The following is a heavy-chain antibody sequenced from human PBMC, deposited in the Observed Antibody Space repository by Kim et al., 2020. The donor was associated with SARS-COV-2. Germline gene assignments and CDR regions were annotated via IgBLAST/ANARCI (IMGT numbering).Heavy chain of an antibody. CDR1: GDSVSSNSAA. V-gene: IGHV6-1*01. J-gene: IGHJ6*02. CDR2: TYYRSKWYN. Sequence: SQTLSLPCAISGDSVSSNSAAWNWIRPSPSRGLEWLGRTYYRSKWYNDYAVSVKSRITINPDTSKNQFSLQLNSVTPEDTAVYYCARAVAGTGVDYYYGMDVWGQGTTVTVSS. CDR3: ARAVAGTGVDYYYGMDV. D-gene: IGHD6-19*01.